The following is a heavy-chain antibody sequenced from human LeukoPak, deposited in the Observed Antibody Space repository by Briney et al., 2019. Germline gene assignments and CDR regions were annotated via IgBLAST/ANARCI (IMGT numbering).Heavy chain of an antibody. CDR2: IYYSGST. J-gene: IGHJ4*02. CDR1: GGSISSYY. V-gene: IGHV4-59*01. CDR3: ARGLAMVYYFDY. D-gene: IGHD5-18*01. Sequence: SETLSLTCTVSGGSISSYYWSWIRQPPGKGLEWIGYIYYSGSTNYNPSLKSRATISVDTSKNQFSLKLSSVTAADTAVYYCARGLAMVYYFDYWGQGTLVTVSS.